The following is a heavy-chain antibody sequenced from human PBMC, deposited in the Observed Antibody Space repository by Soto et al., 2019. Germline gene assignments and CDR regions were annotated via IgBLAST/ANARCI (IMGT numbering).Heavy chain of an antibody. CDR3: ARPRRAYDAFDI. V-gene: IGHV1-18*04. J-gene: IGHJ3*02. D-gene: IGHD2-21*01. CDR2: ISAYNGNT. CDR1: GYTFTSYY. Sequence: ASVKVSCKASGYTFTSYYMHWVRQAPGQGLEWMGWISAYNGNTNYAQKLQGRVTMTTDTSTSTAYMELRSLRSDDTAVYYCARPRRAYDAFDIWGQGTMVTVSS.